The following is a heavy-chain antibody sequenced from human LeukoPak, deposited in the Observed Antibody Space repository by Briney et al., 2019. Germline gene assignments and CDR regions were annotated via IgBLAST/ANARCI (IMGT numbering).Heavy chain of an antibody. CDR2: INPNSGGT. J-gene: IGHJ4*02. CDR3: ARDVAAAGNFDY. D-gene: IGHD6-13*01. Sequence: ASVKVSCKVSGYTLTELSMHWVRQAPGQGLEWMGWINPNSGGTNYAQKFQGWVTMTRDTSISTAYMELSRLRSDDTAVYYCARDVAAAGNFDYWGQGTLVTVSS. V-gene: IGHV1-2*04. CDR1: GYTLTELS.